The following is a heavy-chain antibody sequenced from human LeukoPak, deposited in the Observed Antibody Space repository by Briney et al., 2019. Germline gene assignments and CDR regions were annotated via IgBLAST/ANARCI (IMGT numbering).Heavy chain of an antibody. J-gene: IGHJ4*01. CDR1: GDSISSTSYY. CDR2: IYNSGTT. D-gene: IGHD3-10*01. V-gene: IGHV4-39*01. CDR3: ASRVYGLGSFNY. Sequence: KPSETLSPTCTVSGDSISSTSYYWDWLRQPPGKGLEWIGSIYNSGTTYYNPSLKSRVTISVDTSKNQFSLKVSSVTAADTAVYYCASRVYGLGSFNYWGQGTLVTVSS.